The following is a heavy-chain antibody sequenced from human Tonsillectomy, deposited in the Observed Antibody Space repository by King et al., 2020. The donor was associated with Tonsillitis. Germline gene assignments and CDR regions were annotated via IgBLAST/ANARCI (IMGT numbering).Heavy chain of an antibody. CDR3: ARSWEMATIGYSYYYYMDV. CDR2: IIPIVGTA. J-gene: IGHJ6*03. Sequence: VQLVESGAEVKKPGSSVNVSCAASGGTLRNYAINWVRQAPGHGLEWMGGIIPIVGTANYAQQFQGRVTITAYESTNTAYMELSSLRSEDTAVYYCARSWEMATIGYSYYYYMDVWGKGTTVIVSS. D-gene: IGHD5-24*01. CDR1: GGTLRNYA. V-gene: IGHV1-69*01.